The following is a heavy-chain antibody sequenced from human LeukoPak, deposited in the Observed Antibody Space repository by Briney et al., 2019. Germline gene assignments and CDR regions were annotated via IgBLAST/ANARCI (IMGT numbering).Heavy chain of an antibody. J-gene: IGHJ4*02. Sequence: PGGSLRLSCAASGFTFSSYGMHWVRQAPGKGLEWVAVISYDGSNKCYADSVKGRFTISRDNSKNTLYLQMNSLRAEDTAVYYCAKVSSYDSSGYYSNDYWGQGTLVTVSS. CDR2: ISYDGSNK. V-gene: IGHV3-30*18. D-gene: IGHD3-22*01. CDR1: GFTFSSYG. CDR3: AKVSSYDSSGYYSNDY.